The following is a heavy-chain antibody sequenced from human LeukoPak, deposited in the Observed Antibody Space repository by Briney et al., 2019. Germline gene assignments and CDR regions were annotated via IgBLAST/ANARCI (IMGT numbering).Heavy chain of an antibody. CDR1: GFTFSSYG. CDR2: IWYDGSYK. Sequence: GGSLRLSCAASGFTFSSYGMHWVRQAPGKGLEWVAVIWYDGSYKYYADSVKGRFTISRDNSKNTLYLHMKSLRDEDTAVYYCARDQGGDFDYWGQGTLVTVSS. CDR3: ARDQGGDFDY. V-gene: IGHV3-33*01. D-gene: IGHD3-16*01. J-gene: IGHJ4*02.